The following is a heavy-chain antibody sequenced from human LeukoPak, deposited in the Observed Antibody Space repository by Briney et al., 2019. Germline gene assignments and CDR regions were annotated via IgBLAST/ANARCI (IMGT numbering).Heavy chain of an antibody. D-gene: IGHD6-19*01. CDR2: IYHSGST. CDR3: ARDETYSSDWQSNHYYYYMDV. J-gene: IGHJ6*03. V-gene: IGHV4-38-2*02. CDR1: GYSISSGYY. Sequence: SETLSLTCTVSGYSISSGYYWGWIRQPPGKGLEWIGSIYHSGSTYYNPSLKSRVTISVDTSKNQFSLKLSSVTAADTVMHYCARDETYSSDWQSNHYYYYMDVWGKGTTVTVSS.